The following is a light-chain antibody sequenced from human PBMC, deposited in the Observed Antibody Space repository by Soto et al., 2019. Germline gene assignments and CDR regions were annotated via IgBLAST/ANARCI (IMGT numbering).Light chain of an antibody. CDR3: RQSDSIPIT. J-gene: IGKJ5*01. Sequence: GDRVTIPCRASQTISRNLNWYQQKPGKAPKLLIYAASSLQSGVPSRFSGSGSGTDFTLAISSLQPEDFATYYCRQSDSIPITFGQGTRLEIK. V-gene: IGKV1-39*01. CDR2: AAS. CDR1: QTISRN.